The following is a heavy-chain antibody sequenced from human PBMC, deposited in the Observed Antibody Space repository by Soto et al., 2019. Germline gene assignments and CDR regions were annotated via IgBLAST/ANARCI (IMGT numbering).Heavy chain of an antibody. Sequence: GGSLRLSCAASGFTFSSYYMSWVRQAPGKGLEWVATTNQDETERYYVDSVKGRFTISRDNAQSLLSLQLNSLRGDDTAVYFCARLIGGVTTYDYWGLGTLVTVSS. D-gene: IGHD3-16*01. J-gene: IGHJ4*02. CDR3: ARLIGGVTTYDY. CDR1: GFTFSSYY. V-gene: IGHV3-7*01. CDR2: TNQDETER.